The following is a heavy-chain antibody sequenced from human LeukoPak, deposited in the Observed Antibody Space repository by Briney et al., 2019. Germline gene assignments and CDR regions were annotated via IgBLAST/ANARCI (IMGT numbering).Heavy chain of an antibody. CDR2: ISGNGRDT. V-gene: IGHV3-23*01. D-gene: IGHD2-2*01. CDR1: GFTFSSYA. J-gene: IGHJ4*02. CDR3: ARAAAVCSSASCYGHY. Sequence: GGSLRLSWAASGFTFSSYAMSWIRQPPGKGLEWVSAISGNGRDTYYTDSVKGRFTISRDKSKNTLYLQMSSLRAEDTAIYYCARAAAVCSSASCYGHYWGQGTLVTVSS.